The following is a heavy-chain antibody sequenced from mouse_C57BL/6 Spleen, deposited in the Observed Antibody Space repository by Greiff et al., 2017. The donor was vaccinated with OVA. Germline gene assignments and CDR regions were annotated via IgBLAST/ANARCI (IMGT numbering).Heavy chain of an antibody. Sequence: VQLQQPGAELVKPGASVKVSCKASGYTFTSYWMHWVKQRPGQGLEWIGRIHPSDSDTNYNQKFKGKATLTVDKSSSTAYMQLSSLTSEDSAVDYCAIGGITVVAPFDYWGQGTTLTVSS. J-gene: IGHJ2*01. CDR2: IHPSDSDT. CDR3: AIGGITVVAPFDY. V-gene: IGHV1-74*01. D-gene: IGHD1-1*01. CDR1: GYTFTSYW.